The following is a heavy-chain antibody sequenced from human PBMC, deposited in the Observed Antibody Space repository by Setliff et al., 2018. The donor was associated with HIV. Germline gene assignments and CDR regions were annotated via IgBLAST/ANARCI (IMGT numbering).Heavy chain of an antibody. Sequence: PSETLSLTCAVYGGSFSGYYWSWIRQPPGKGLEWIGEINHSGSTNYNPSLKSRVTILVDTSKNQFSLKLSSVTAADTAVYYCARSRTSSGYYGVTGYGMDVWGQGTTVTVSS. CDR3: ARSRTSSGYYGVTGYGMDV. CDR1: GGSFSGYY. V-gene: IGHV4-34*01. CDR2: INHSGST. J-gene: IGHJ6*02. D-gene: IGHD3-22*01.